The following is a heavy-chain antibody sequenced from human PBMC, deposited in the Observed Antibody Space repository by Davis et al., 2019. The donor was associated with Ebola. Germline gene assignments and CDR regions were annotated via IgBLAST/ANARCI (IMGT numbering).Heavy chain of an antibody. CDR3: TRGCSGGSCYVY. Sequence: SLTPSCAPSGSTFSDYYTSWIRQAPGKGLEWVSYISSSGSTIYYADSVKGRFTIPRDNAKNSLYLQMNSLRAEETAVYYCTRGCSGGSCYVYWGQGTLVTVSS. J-gene: IGHJ4*02. CDR1: GSTFSDYY. D-gene: IGHD2-15*01. V-gene: IGHV3-11*01. CDR2: ISSSGSTI.